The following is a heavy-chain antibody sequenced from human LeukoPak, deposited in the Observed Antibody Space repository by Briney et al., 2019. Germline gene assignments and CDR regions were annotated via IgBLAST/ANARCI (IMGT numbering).Heavy chain of an antibody. V-gene: IGHV1-69*13. J-gene: IGHJ4*02. CDR1: GGTFISYA. CDR3: AKEWTSMTYFDY. D-gene: IGHD2/OR15-2a*01. CDR2: IIPIFGTA. Sequence: SVKVSCTASGGTFISYAISWVRQAPGQGLEWMGGIIPIFGTANYAQKFQGRVTITADESTSTAYMELSSLRSEDTAVYYCAKEWTSMTYFDYWGQGTLVTVSS.